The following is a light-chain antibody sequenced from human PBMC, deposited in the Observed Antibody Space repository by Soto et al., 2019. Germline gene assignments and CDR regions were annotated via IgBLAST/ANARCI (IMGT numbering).Light chain of an antibody. J-gene: IGLJ2*01. CDR1: SSDVGGYNY. V-gene: IGLV2-8*01. CDR2: EVS. CDR3: SSYAGSDNLV. Sequence: QSVLTQPPSASGSPGQSVTISCTGTSSDVGGYNYVSWYQQHPGKAPKLMIYEVSQRPSGVPDRFSGSKSGNTASLTVSGLQAEDEADYYCSSYAGSDNLVFGGGTKPTVL.